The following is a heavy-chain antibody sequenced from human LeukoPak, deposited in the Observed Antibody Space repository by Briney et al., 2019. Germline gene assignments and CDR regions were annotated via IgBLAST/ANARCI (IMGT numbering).Heavy chain of an antibody. Sequence: PGGSLRLSCAASGFTFSSFALHWVRQAPGKGLEWVAVISFDGSNKYYAGSVKGRFTISRDNSKNTLYLQMSSLRAEDTAVYYCARAGTTVTTPYYYGMDVWGQGTTVTVSS. D-gene: IGHD4-17*01. V-gene: IGHV3-30-3*01. J-gene: IGHJ6*02. CDR3: ARAGTTVTTPYYYGMDV. CDR1: GFTFSSFA. CDR2: ISFDGSNK.